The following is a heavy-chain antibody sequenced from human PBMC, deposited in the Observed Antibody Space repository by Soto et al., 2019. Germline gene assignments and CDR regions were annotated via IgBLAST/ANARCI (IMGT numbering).Heavy chain of an antibody. Sequence: QVQLVQSGAEVKKPGSSVKVSCKASGGTFSSYAISWVRQAPGQGLEWMGGIIPISGTANYAQKVQGRVTITTDESTSTAYMELSRLRSEDTAVYYCARSQGSSTSLEIYYYYYYGIDVWGQGTTVTVSS. CDR1: GGTFSSYA. D-gene: IGHD2-2*01. CDR3: ARSQGSSTSLEIYYYYYYGIDV. V-gene: IGHV1-69*01. CDR2: IIPISGTA. J-gene: IGHJ6*02.